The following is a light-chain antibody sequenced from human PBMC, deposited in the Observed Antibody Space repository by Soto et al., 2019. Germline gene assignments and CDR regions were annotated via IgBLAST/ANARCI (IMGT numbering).Light chain of an antibody. CDR1: QSVSDY. J-gene: IGKJ1*01. CDR2: GAS. V-gene: IGKV3-20*01. Sequence: IVLTQSPAIMSLSPGESASLSCRASQSVSDYLAWYQQKPGQAPRLLIYGASSRATGIPDRFSGSGSGTDFTLTISRLEPEDFAVYYCQQYGSSPTFGQGTKVDIK. CDR3: QQYGSSPT.